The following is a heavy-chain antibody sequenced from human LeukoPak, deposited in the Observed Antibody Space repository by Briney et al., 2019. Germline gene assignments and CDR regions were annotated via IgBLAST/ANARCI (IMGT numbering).Heavy chain of an antibody. CDR3: ARHFAPYYYYMDV. V-gene: IGHV4-4*07. CDR2: FYASGTT. CDR1: GGSIVSHY. Sequence: SETLSLTCTVSGGSIVSHYWNWIRQPAGRGLEWIGRFYASGTTNTSPSLKSRVTMSVDTSKNQFSLKLSSVTAADTAVYYCARHFAPYYYYMDVWGKGTTVTVSS. D-gene: IGHD3-3*02. J-gene: IGHJ6*03.